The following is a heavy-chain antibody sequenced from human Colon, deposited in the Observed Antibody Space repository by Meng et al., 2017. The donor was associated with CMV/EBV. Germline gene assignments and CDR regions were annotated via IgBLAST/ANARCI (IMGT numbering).Heavy chain of an antibody. J-gene: IGHJ6*02. CDR1: GFTFSSYW. CDR2: IDSDGITT. V-gene: IGHV3-74*01. D-gene: IGHD1-26*01. Sequence: GESLKISCAASGFTFSSYWMHWVRQTPGKGLVWVSRIDSDGITTRYADSVKGRFTFSRDNAKNTLYLQLDSLSAEDTAVYYCARAVVGGSGLDVWGQGTTVTVSS. CDR3: ARAVVGGSGLDV.